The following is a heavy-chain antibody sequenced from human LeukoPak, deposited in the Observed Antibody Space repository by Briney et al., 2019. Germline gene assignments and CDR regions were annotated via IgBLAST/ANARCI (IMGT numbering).Heavy chain of an antibody. V-gene: IGHV3-7*01. CDR1: GFTFSSYA. D-gene: IGHD3-9*01. CDR3: ARVRYDILTGDAFDI. J-gene: IGHJ3*02. CDR2: IKQDGSEK. Sequence: PGGSLRLSCAASGFTFSSYAMSWVRQAPGKGLEWVANIKQDGSEKYYVDSMKGRFTISRDNAKNSLYLQMNSLRAEDTAVYYCARVRYDILTGDAFDIWGQGTMVTVSS.